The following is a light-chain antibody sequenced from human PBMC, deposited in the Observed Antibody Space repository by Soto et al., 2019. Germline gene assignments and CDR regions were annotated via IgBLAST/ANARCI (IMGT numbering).Light chain of an antibody. CDR1: SSDVGGFNY. V-gene: IGLV2-11*01. CDR2: DVS. Sequence: QSALTQPRSVSGSPGQSVTISCTGTSSDVGGFNYVSWYQQHPGKAPKLMIYDVSKRPSGVPDRFSGSKSGNTASLTISGLQAEDEADYYCFSYSGRYSFKFGGGTKLTVL. CDR3: FSYSGRYSFK. J-gene: IGLJ3*02.